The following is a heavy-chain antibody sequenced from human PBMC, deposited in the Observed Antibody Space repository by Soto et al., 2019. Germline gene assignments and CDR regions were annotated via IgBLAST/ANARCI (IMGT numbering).Heavy chain of an antibody. CDR3: ARDHPITMIAPV. CDR1: GGSISSGGYY. D-gene: IGHD3-22*01. V-gene: IGHV4-31*03. J-gene: IGHJ4*02. CDR2: IYYSGST. Sequence: QVQLQESGPGLVKPSQTLSLTCTVSGGSISSGGYYWSWIRQHPGKGLEWIGYIYYSGSTYYNPSLKSRVTISVDTSKNQFSLKLSSATAADTAVYYCARDHPITMIAPVWGQGTLVTVSS.